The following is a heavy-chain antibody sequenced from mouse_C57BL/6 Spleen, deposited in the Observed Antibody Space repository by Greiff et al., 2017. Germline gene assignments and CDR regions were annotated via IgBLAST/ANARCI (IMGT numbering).Heavy chain of an antibody. Sequence: VQLQQSGAELVRPGASVTLSCKASGYTFTDYEMHWVKQTPVHGLEWIGAIDPETGGTAYNQKFKGKAMLTADKSSSTAYKELRSLPSEDSAVYYCTNNWAYYFDYWGQGTTLTVSS. CDR2: IDPETGGT. CDR3: TNNWAYYFDY. CDR1: GYTFTDYE. V-gene: IGHV1-15*01. D-gene: IGHD4-1*02. J-gene: IGHJ2*01.